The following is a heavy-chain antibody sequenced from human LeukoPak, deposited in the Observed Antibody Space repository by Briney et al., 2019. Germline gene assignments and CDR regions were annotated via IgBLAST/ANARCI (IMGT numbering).Heavy chain of an antibody. J-gene: IGHJ4*02. CDR3: ARVFYEDIAVADDETDDY. CDR1: GGTFSSYA. Sequence: SVKVSCKASGGTFSSYAISWVRQAPGQGLEWMGGIIPIFGTANYAQKFQGRVTITADESTSTAYMELSSLRSEDTAVYYCARVFYEDIAVADDETDDYWGQGTLVTVSS. D-gene: IGHD6-19*01. CDR2: IIPIFGTA. V-gene: IGHV1-69*13.